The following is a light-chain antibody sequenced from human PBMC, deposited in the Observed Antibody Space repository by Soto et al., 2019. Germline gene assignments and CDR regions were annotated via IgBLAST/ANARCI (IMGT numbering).Light chain of an antibody. J-gene: IGKJ5*01. CDR2: YAS. Sequence: EIMMTQSPATLSVSPGEIATLSCRASQSVGNNLAWYQQKPGQAPRLLIYYASTRATGIPPRFSGSGSGTEFTLTISSLQSEDFALYYCQQYNDWPPITFGQGTRLEIK. CDR1: QSVGNN. V-gene: IGKV3-15*01. CDR3: QQYNDWPPIT.